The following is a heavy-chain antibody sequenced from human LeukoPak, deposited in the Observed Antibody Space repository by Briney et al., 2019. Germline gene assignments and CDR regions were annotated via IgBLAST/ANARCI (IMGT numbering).Heavy chain of an antibody. CDR2: ISAYNGNT. CDR1: GYTFTSYG. J-gene: IGHJ6*03. V-gene: IGHV1-18*01. Sequence: ATVKVSCKASGYTFTSYGISWVRQAPGQGLEWMGWISAYNGNTNYAQKLQGRVTMTTDTSTSTAYMELRSLRSDDTAVYYCARYGGAYYDFWSGYPYYYMDVWGKGTTVTVSS. CDR3: ARYGGAYYDFWSGYPYYYMDV. D-gene: IGHD3-3*01.